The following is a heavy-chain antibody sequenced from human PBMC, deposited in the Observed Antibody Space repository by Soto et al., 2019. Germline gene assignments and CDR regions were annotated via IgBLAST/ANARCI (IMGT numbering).Heavy chain of an antibody. CDR1: GLTFSSYA. D-gene: IGHD1-26*01. V-gene: IGHV3-23*01. CDR2: ISGSGGST. J-gene: IGHJ4*02. CDR3: ARLVGATSDY. Sequence: PGGSLRLSCAASGLTFSSYAMSWVRQAPGKGLEWVSAISGSGGSTYYADSVKGRFTTSRDNSKNTLYLQMNSLRAEDTAVYYCARLVGATSDYWGQGTLVTSPQ.